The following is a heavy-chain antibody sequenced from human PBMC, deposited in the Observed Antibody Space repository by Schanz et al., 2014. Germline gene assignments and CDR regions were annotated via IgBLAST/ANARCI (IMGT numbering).Heavy chain of an antibody. Sequence: QVQLVQSGTQVKKPGASVKVSCNASGYTLSAYSLHWVRQAPGQGLEWMGIVNPSVRGTHFAREFQGRVTVTSDTSTSTVYMELSGLRSEDTAVYYCAGAFDSSGYYFDYWGQGTLVTVSS. V-gene: IGHV1-46*03. CDR1: GYTLSAYS. CDR2: VNPSVRGT. D-gene: IGHD3-22*01. J-gene: IGHJ4*02. CDR3: AGAFDSSGYYFDY.